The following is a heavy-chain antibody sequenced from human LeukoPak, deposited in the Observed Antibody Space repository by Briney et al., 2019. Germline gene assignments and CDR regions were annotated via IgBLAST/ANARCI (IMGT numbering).Heavy chain of an antibody. CDR2: INPSGGST. V-gene: IGHV1-46*01. CDR3: AGDAGVTPGDY. D-gene: IGHD4-23*01. CDR1: GYTFTSYY. Sequence: GASVKVSCKASGYTFTSYYMHWVRQAPGQGLEWMGIINPSGGSTSYAQKFQGRVTMTRDTSTSTVYMELSSLRSEDTAVYYCAGDAGVTPGDYWGQGTLVTVSS. J-gene: IGHJ4*02.